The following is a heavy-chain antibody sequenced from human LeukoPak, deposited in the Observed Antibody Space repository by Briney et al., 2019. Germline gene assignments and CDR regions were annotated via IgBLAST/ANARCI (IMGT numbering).Heavy chain of an antibody. D-gene: IGHD5-12*01. V-gene: IGHV4-4*07. Sequence: PSETLSLTCTVSGGSISSHYWSWIRQPPGKGLEWIGRLHGSAAIKYNPSLRSRLGLSGDTSKNQFSLKLTSVTAADTAVYYCARETRLASAAGLDVWGQGTMVTVS. CDR2: LHGSAAI. J-gene: IGHJ6*02. CDR3: ARETRLASAAGLDV. CDR1: GGSISSHY.